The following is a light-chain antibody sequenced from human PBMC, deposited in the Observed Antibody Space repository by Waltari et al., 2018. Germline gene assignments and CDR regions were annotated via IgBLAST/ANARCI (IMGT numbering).Light chain of an antibody. CDR3: QQRSNWPTWT. Sequence: EIVLTQSPATLSLSPGERATLSCRASQSVSSDLAWYQQKPGQAPRLLIYDASNRATGIPARFSGSGSGTDFTLTISSLEPEDFAVYYWQQRSNWPTWTFGQGTKVEIK. CDR2: DAS. J-gene: IGKJ1*01. V-gene: IGKV3-11*01. CDR1: QSVSSD.